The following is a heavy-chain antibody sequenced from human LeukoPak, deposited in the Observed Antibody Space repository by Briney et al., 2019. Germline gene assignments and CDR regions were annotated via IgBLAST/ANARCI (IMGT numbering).Heavy chain of an antibody. D-gene: IGHD1-26*01. J-gene: IGHJ4*02. V-gene: IGHV3-48*03. CDR2: ISSSGSTI. CDR1: GFTFSSYE. CDR3: ARDSGSYSD. Sequence: GGSLRLSCAASGFTFSSYEMNWVRQAPGKGLEWVSFISSSGSTIHYADFVKGRFTISRDNAKNSVYLQMNSLRAEDTAVYYCARDSGSYSDWGQGTLATVSS.